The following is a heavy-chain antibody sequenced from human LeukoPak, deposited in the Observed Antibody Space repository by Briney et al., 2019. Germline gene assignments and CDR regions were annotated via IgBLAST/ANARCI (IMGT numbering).Heavy chain of an antibody. CDR3: ARSMVRGVIPLHGMDV. D-gene: IGHD3-10*01. Sequence: SETLSLTCTVSGDSISSGGYYWSWIRQHPGKGLEWIGNIYYSGSTYYNPSLKSRVTISVDTSKNQFSLKLSSVTAADTAVYYCARSMVRGVIPLHGMDVWGLGTTVTVSS. CDR2: IYYSGST. V-gene: IGHV4-31*03. J-gene: IGHJ6*02. CDR1: GDSISSGGYY.